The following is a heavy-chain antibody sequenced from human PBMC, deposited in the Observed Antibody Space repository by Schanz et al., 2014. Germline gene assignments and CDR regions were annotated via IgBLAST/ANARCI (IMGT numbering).Heavy chain of an antibody. CDR3: ARGTDWNLHY. J-gene: IGHJ4*02. CDR2: ISHSGGSK. D-gene: IGHD1-1*01. V-gene: IGHV3-23*01. CDR1: GFTFNSYA. Sequence: DVQLLESGGGLVQPGGSLRLSCAASGFTFNSYAMTWVRQAPGKGLEWVSSISHSGGSKYYADSVKGRFTIPRDNAKNSLYLQMNSLRAEDTAVYYCARGTDWNLHYWGQGALVTVSS.